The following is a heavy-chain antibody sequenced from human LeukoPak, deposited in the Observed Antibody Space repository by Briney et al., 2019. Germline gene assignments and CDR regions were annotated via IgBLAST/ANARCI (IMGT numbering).Heavy chain of an antibody. V-gene: IGHV6-1*01. J-gene: IGHJ5*02. CDR1: GDSVSSNSVA. CDR3: ARGQIPLWFGELDWFDP. CDR2: TYYRSKWYN. D-gene: IGHD3-10*01. Sequence: SQTLSLTCAISGDSVSSNSVAWNWIRQSPSRGLEWLGRTYYRSKWYNDYAVSVKSRITINPDTSKNQFSLQLNSVTPEDTAVYYCARGQIPLWFGELDWFDPWGQGTLVTVSS.